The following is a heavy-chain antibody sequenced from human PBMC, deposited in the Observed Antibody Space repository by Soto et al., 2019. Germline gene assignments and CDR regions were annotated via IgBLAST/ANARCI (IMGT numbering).Heavy chain of an antibody. Sequence: GGSLRLSCAASGFTFSNAWMSWVRQAPGKGLEWVGRIKSKTDGGTTDYAAPVKGRFTISRDDSKNTLYLQMNSLKTEDTALYYCTTDTTRRRGTDAFDIWGQGTMVTVSS. CDR1: GFTFSNAW. D-gene: IGHD1-1*01. J-gene: IGHJ3*02. CDR2: IKSKTDGGTT. CDR3: TTDTTRRRGTDAFDI. V-gene: IGHV3-15*01.